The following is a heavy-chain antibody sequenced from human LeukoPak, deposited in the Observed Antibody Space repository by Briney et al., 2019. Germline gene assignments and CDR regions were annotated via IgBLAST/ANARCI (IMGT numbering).Heavy chain of an antibody. D-gene: IGHD3-22*01. Sequence: GGSLRLSCAASGFTFSNAWMSWVRQAPGKGLEWVGRIKSKTDSGTTDYAAHMKGRFTISRDDSKNTLYLQMNSLKTEDTAVYYCTTALYYYDSSGYRAKTFDYWGQGTLVTVSS. CDR2: IKSKTDSGTT. CDR1: GFTFSNAW. V-gene: IGHV3-15*01. CDR3: TTALYYYDSSGYRAKTFDY. J-gene: IGHJ4*02.